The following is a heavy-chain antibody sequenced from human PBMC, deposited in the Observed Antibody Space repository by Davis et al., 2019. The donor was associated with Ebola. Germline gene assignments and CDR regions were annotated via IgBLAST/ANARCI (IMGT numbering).Heavy chain of an antibody. D-gene: IGHD6-19*01. J-gene: IGHJ4*02. CDR3: ARSPSSGWKHYFDY. CDR2: IFHSGNT. Sequence: MPSETLSLTCTVSGGSISSGGYYWNWIRQHPGKGLEWIGYIFHSGNTYYNPSLKSRVTISVDTSKNQFSLKLSSVTAADTAVYYCARSPSSGWKHYFDYWGQGTLVTVSS. CDR1: GGSISSGGYY. V-gene: IGHV4-31*03.